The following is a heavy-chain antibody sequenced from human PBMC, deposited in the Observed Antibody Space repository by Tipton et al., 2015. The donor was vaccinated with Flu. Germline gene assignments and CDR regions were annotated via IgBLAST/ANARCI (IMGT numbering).Heavy chain of an antibody. CDR1: GFTVSSNY. V-gene: IGHV3-53*01. CDR3: ARVTYYYDSSGYYYGMDV. J-gene: IGHJ6*02. Sequence: GSLRLSCAASGFTVSSNYMSWVRQAPGKGLEWVSVIYSGGSTYYADSVKGRFTISRDNSKNTLYLQINSLRAEDTAVYYCARVTYYYDSSGYYYGMDVWGQGTTVTVSS. CDR2: IYSGGST. D-gene: IGHD3-22*01.